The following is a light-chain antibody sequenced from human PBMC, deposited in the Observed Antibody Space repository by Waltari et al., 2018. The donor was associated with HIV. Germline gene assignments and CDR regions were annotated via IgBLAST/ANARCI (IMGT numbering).Light chain of an antibody. CDR3: QQYENLPYS. CDR1: HYIDNY. J-gene: IGKJ2*03. Sequence: DIQMTQSPSSLSASVGDRVTITCQASHYIDNYLSWYQQKPGKAPKLLIYDASNLETGVSSRFSGSGYGTEFSFTIIGLQPEDIATYYCQQYENLPYSFGQGTKLEI. V-gene: IGKV1-33*01. CDR2: DAS.